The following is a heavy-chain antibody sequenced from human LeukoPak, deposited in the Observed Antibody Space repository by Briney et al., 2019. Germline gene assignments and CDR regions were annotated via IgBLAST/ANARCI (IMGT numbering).Heavy chain of an antibody. CDR1: GYTFTSYG. D-gene: IGHD2-2*01. CDR3: ARFGDYCSSTSCDLYYYYGMDV. Sequence: GASVKVSCKASGYTFTSYGISWVRQAPGQGLEWMGWISAYNGNTNYAQKLQGWVTMTRDTSISTAYMELSRLRSDDTAVYYCARFGDYCSSTSCDLYYYYGMDVWGQGTTVTVSS. J-gene: IGHJ6*02. V-gene: IGHV1-18*01. CDR2: ISAYNGNT.